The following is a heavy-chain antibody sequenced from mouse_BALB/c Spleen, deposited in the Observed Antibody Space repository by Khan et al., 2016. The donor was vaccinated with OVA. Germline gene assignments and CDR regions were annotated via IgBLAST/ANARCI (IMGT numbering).Heavy chain of an antibody. CDR2: INPHIGET. J-gene: IGHJ2*01. V-gene: IGHV1-20*02. Sequence: EVKLVKSGPELVKPGASVKISCKASGYSFTGYFMNWVMQSHGKSLEWIGRINPHIGETFYNQKFKGKATLTVDESSSTAHMELRSLASEDSAVYYCARIYGSDFDYWGQGTTLTVSS. CDR1: GYSFTGYF. D-gene: IGHD1-1*01. CDR3: ARIYGSDFDY.